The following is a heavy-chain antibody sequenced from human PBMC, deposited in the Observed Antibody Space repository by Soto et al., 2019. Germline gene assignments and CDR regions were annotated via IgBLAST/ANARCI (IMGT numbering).Heavy chain of an antibody. Sequence: EVQLVESGGGLVKPGGSLRLSCAASGFTFSSYSMKWVRQAPGKGLEWVSSISSSSSYIYYADSVKGRFTISRDNAKNSLYLQMNSLRAEDTAVYYCARDFESTLGIDVWGQGTTVTVSS. CDR1: GFTFSSYS. CDR3: ARDFESTLGIDV. J-gene: IGHJ6*02. V-gene: IGHV3-21*01. CDR2: ISSSSSYI.